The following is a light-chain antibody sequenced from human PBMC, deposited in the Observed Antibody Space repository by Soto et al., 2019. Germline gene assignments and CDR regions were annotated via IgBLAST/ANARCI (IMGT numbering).Light chain of an antibody. J-gene: IGLJ7*01. Sequence: NFMLTQPHSVSESPGKTVTISCTRSSGNIASNYVQWYQQRPGSAPTTVIYEDNLSPSGVPDRFSGSIDRSSNSASLTISGLKTEDEADYFCQSYGSGIQGVFGGGTQLTVL. V-gene: IGLV6-57*04. CDR1: SGNIASNY. CDR2: EDN. CDR3: QSYGSGIQGV.